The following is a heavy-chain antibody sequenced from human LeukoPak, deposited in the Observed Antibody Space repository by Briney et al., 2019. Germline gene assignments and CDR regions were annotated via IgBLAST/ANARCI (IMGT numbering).Heavy chain of an antibody. CDR2: INPNSGGT. D-gene: IGHD3-22*01. CDR3: ARGWGLYDRGVPELFQH. V-gene: IGHV1-2*02. Sequence: ASVKVSCKASGYTFTGYYMHWVRQAPGQGLEWVGWINPNSGGTNYAQKFQGRVTMTRDTSISTAYMELSRLRSDDTAVYYCARGWGLYDRGVPELFQHWGQGTLVTVSS. J-gene: IGHJ1*01. CDR1: GYTFTGYY.